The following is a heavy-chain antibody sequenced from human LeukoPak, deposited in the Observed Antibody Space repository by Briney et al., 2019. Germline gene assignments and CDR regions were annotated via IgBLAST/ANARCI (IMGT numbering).Heavy chain of an antibody. CDR3: ARDPGGYSGYGRGYYFDF. Sequence: SETLSLTCTVSGGSISRSAYYWSWIRQFPGKGLEWIGEIYHSGSTNYNPSLKSRVTMSVDKSKNQFSLKLSSVTAADTAVYYCARDPGGYSGYGRGYYFDFWGQGTLVTVSS. J-gene: IGHJ4*02. V-gene: IGHV4-39*07. CDR2: IYHSGST. CDR1: GGSISRSAYY. D-gene: IGHD5-12*01.